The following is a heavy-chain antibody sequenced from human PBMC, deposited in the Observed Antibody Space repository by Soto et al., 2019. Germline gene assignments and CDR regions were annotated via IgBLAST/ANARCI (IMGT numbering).Heavy chain of an antibody. J-gene: IGHJ4*02. CDR2: INHSGST. V-gene: IGHV4-34*01. Sequence: SETLSLSYAVYGGTFVDFCWSWIRQPPGKGLEWIGEINHSGSTNYNPSLKSRVTISVDTSKNQFSLKLSSVTAADTAVYYCARGRRASYWGQGTLVTVSS. CDR1: GGTFVDFC. CDR3: ARGRRASY.